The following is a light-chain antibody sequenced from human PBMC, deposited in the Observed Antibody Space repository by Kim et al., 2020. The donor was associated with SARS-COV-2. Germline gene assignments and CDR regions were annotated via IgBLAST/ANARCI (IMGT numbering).Light chain of an antibody. J-gene: IGKJ4*01. V-gene: IGKV4-1*01. CDR1: QSLLYDSNNLDY. CDR3: QQQYNNPRP. Sequence: ATIYCRSSQSLLYDSNNLDYLACDQQKPGQPPKLLIYWASNRESGVPSRFIGSGSWTDFTLTITTLQTEDVAVYYCQQQYNNPRPFCGGTKLEI. CDR2: WAS.